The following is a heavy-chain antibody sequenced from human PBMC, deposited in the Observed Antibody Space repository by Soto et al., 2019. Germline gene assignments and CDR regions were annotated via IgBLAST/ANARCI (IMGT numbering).Heavy chain of an antibody. D-gene: IGHD3-9*01. Sequence: GGSLRLSCAASGFTVSSNYMSWVRQAPGKGLEWVSVIYSGGSTYYADSVKGRFTISRHNSKNTLYLQMNSLRAEDTAVYYCARSPYYDILTGYTMAGGMDVWGQGTTVTVSS. V-gene: IGHV3-53*04. CDR2: IYSGGST. J-gene: IGHJ6*02. CDR1: GFTVSSNY. CDR3: ARSPYYDILTGYTMAGGMDV.